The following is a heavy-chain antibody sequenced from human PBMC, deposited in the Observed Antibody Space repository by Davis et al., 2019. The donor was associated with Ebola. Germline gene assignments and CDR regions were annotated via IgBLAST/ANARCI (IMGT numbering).Heavy chain of an antibody. CDR3: ARDRLEISSGLGY. V-gene: IGHV1-3*01. Sequence: ASVKVSCKASGYTFTTYAMHWVRQAPGQRFEWMGWINSGNGNTEHSQKFQGRVTITRDTSATTAYMELSSLRSEDTAVYYCARDRLEISSGLGYWGQGTLVAVSS. CDR1: GYTFTTYA. CDR2: INSGNGNT. D-gene: IGHD3-22*01. J-gene: IGHJ4*02.